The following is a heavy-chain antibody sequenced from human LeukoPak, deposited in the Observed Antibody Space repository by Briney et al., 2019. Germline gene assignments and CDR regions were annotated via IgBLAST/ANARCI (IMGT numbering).Heavy chain of an antibody. CDR2: ISPTGSTT. CDR3: ARGPNSNWSGLDF. J-gene: IGHJ4*02. D-gene: IGHD6-6*01. V-gene: IGHV3-74*01. CDR1: GFSFSGHW. Sequence: GESLRLSCTASGFSFSGHWMHWARQLPGKGLVWVSRISPTGSTTSYADSVKGRFTVSRDNAKNTLYLQVNNLRAEDAAVYYCARGPNSNWSGLDFWGQGTLLTVSS.